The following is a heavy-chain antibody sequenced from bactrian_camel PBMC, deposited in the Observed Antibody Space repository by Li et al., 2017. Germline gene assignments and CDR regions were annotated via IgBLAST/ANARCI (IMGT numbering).Heavy chain of an antibody. CDR3: RTDLSMDPDGLFISSCTGNY. Sequence: VQLVESGGGSVQAGGSLRLSCVVSGTQYCKHDMSWFRQAPGKEREFVSRIERNGVTNYAEIVKGRFTISKGSDSTAYLQMNNLNPEDTAMYYCRTDLSMDPDGLFISSCTGNYWGRGTQVTVS. D-gene: IGHD5*01. CDR1: GTQYCKHD. V-gene: IGHV3S53*01. J-gene: IGHJ4*01. CDR2: IERNGVT.